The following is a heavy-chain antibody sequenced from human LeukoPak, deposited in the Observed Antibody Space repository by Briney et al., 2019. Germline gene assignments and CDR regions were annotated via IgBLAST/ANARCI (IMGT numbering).Heavy chain of an antibody. D-gene: IGHD4-4*01. CDR1: GGSLRSGDYC. J-gene: IGHJ6*02. CDR2: IYYSGST. V-gene: IGHV4-31*03. CDR3: ARDHTETSSLNFRNYYYYGMDI. Sequence: SETLSLTCTVSGGSLRSGDYCWNWIRQHPGKGLEWIGYIYYSGSTYYNTSLTSRVPMSVATSKTQFSLKLSSVTAADTAIYYCARDHTETSSLNFRNYYYYGMDIWGQGTTVIVSS.